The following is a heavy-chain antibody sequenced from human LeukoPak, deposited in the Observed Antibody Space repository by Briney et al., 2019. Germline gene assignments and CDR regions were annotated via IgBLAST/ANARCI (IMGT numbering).Heavy chain of an antibody. Sequence: PSETLSLTCAVSGYSISSGYYWGWIRQPLGKGLEWIGSIYHSGSTYYNPSLKSRVTISVDTSKNQFSLKLSSVTAADTAVYYCARPVQSGYDYDYWGQGTLVTVSS. CDR3: ARPVQSGYDYDY. J-gene: IGHJ4*02. CDR1: GYSISSGYY. D-gene: IGHD5-12*01. CDR2: IYHSGST. V-gene: IGHV4-38-2*01.